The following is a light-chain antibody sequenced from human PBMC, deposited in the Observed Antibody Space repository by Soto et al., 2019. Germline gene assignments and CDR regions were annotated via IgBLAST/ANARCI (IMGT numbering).Light chain of an antibody. V-gene: IGLV2-23*02. J-gene: IGLJ2*01. Sequence: QSALTQPASVSGSPGQSITISCTGTRTDVGSYDLVSLYQQLPGKVPKLVIYEVTKRPSGVSNRFSGSKSGNTASLTISGLQAEDEADYYCCSYAGTSSFVLFGGGTKLTVL. CDR1: RTDVGSYDL. CDR3: CSYAGTSSFVL. CDR2: EVT.